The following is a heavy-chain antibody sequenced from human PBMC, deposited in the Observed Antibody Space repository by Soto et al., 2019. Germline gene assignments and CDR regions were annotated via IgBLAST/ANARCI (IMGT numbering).Heavy chain of an antibody. D-gene: IGHD3-10*01. CDR3: ARVSGIYYYGMDV. J-gene: IGHJ6*02. CDR2: INHSGST. V-gene: IGHV4-34*01. CDR1: GRSSSGYY. Sequence: SETLSLTYAVYGRSSSGYYWSWIRQPPGKGLEWIGEINHSGSTNYNPSLKSRVTISVDTSKNQVSLKLSSVTAADTAVYYCARVSGIYYYGMDVWGQGTTVT.